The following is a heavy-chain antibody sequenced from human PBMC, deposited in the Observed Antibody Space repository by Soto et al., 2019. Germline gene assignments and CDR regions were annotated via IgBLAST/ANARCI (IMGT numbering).Heavy chain of an antibody. CDR1: GFTFTTYW. CDR3: AIRRGSNGYDSAFDI. Sequence: GGSLRLSCVASGFTFTTYWMSWVRQAPGKGLQWASLIYSGGSTYYADSVKGRFTISRDNSKNTLYLQMNSLRAEDTAVYYCAIRRGSNGYDSAFDIWGQGTRVTVSS. D-gene: IGHD5-12*01. J-gene: IGHJ3*02. CDR2: IYSGGST. V-gene: IGHV3-53*01.